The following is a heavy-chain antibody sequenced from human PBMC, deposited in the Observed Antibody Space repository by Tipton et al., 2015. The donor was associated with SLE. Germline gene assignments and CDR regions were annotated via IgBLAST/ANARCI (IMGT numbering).Heavy chain of an antibody. CDR2: SDRDESGA. CDR3: AASNWFDP. V-gene: IGHV3-74*01. J-gene: IGHJ5*02. Sequence: GSLRLSCAASGFTFSSHWMHWVRQAPGKGLVWVSRSDRDESGATYADSVKGRFTISRDNAKNTLYLQMNSLRAEDTAVYYCAASNWFDPWGQGTLVTVSS. CDR1: GFTFSSHW.